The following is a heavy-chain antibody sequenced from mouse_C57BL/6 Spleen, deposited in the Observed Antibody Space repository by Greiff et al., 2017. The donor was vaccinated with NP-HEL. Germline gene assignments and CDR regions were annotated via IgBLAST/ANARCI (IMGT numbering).Heavy chain of an antibody. Sequence: VQLQQSGPELVKPGASVKIFCKASGYSFTGSYMNWVKQSPEKSLEWIGEIYPCTGWTTYKQKFKAKATLTLDKSSSTAYMQLKSLTSEDSAVYYGARWGCMDYWGQGTTLTVSS. J-gene: IGHJ2*01. D-gene: IGHD2-10*02. CDR2: IYPCTGWT. CDR1: GYSFTGSY. CDR3: ARWGCMDY. V-gene: IGHV1-42*01.